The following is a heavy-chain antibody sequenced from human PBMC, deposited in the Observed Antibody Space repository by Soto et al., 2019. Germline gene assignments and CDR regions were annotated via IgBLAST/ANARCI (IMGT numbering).Heavy chain of an antibody. CDR3: ASGIAAAGTHFQH. V-gene: IGHV1-69*02. Sequence: QVQLVQSGAEVKKPGSSVKVSCKASGGTFSSYTISWVRQAPGQGLEWMGRIIPILGIANYAQKFQGRVTITADKSTSTAYMELSRLRSEDTAVYYCASGIAAAGTHFQHWGQGTLVTVSS. D-gene: IGHD6-13*01. CDR1: GGTFSSYT. J-gene: IGHJ1*01. CDR2: IIPILGIA.